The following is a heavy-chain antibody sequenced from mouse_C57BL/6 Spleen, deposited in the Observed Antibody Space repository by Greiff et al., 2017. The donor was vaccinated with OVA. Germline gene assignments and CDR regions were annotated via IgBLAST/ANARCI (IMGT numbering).Heavy chain of an antibody. J-gene: IGHJ2*01. V-gene: IGHV1-52*01. CDR2: IDPSDSET. Sequence: QVQLQQPGAELVRPGSSVKLSCKASGYTFTSYWMHWVKQRPIQGLEWIGNIDPSDSETHYNQKFKDKATLTVDKSSSTAYMQLSSLTSEDSAVYYCATYDHSPRNYFDYWGQGTTLTVSS. CDR1: GYTFTSYW. CDR3: ATYDHSPRNYFDY. D-gene: IGHD2-3*01.